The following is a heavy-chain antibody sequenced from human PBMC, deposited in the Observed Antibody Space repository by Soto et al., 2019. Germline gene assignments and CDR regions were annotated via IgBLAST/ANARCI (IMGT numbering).Heavy chain of an antibody. J-gene: IGHJ6*02. CDR1: GFTFSSYW. Sequence: GGSLRLSCAASGFTFSSYWMHWVRQAPGKGLVWVSRINSDGSSTSYADSVKGRFTISRDNAKNTLYLQMNSLRAEDTAVYYCARDPSSGWSKDYYYGMDVWGQGTTVTVSS. CDR2: INSDGSST. CDR3: ARDPSSGWSKDYYYGMDV. V-gene: IGHV3-74*01. D-gene: IGHD6-19*01.